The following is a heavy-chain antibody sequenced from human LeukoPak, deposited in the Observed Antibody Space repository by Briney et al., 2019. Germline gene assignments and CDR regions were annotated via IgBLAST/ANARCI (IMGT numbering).Heavy chain of an antibody. CDR1: GGTFSSYA. Sequence: ASVKASCKASGGTFSSYAISWVRQAPGQGLEWMGGIIPIFGTANYAQKFQGRVTITADESTSTAYMELSSLRSEDTAVYYCATNSNYQYYFDYWGQGTLVTVSS. CDR2: IIPIFGTA. CDR3: ATNSNYQYYFDY. D-gene: IGHD4-11*01. V-gene: IGHV1-69*13. J-gene: IGHJ4*02.